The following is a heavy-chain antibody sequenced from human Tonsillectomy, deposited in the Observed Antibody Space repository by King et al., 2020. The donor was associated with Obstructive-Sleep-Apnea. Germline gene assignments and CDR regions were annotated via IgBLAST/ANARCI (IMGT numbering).Heavy chain of an antibody. Sequence: VQLVESGGGLVQPVGSLRLSCAASGFTFSSYAMSCVRQAPGKGLVWVSAISGSGGGTYYADSGKGRLTISRDNSKNTLYLQMNSLRAEDTAVYYCATSPPLLWFGELDDYWGQGTLVTVSS. CDR3: ATSPPLLWFGELDDY. J-gene: IGHJ4*02. CDR2: ISGSGGGT. CDR1: GFTFSSYA. D-gene: IGHD3-10*01. V-gene: IGHV3-23*04.